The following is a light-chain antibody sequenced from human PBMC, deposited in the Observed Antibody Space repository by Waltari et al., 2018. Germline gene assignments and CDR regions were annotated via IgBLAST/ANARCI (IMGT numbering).Light chain of an antibody. J-gene: IGKJ1*01. V-gene: IGKV3-20*01. Sequence: EIVLTQSPGPLSLSPGERATLSCRASQSVSSSHLAWYQQKPGQAPRLLIYGASSRATGIPDRLSGSGSGTDFTLTISRLEPEDFAVYYCQQYGTSSAWTFGQGTKVEIK. CDR1: QSVSSSH. CDR3: QQYGTSSAWT. CDR2: GAS.